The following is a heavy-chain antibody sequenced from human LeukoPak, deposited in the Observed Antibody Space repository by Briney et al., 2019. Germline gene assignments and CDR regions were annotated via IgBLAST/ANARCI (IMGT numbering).Heavy chain of an antibody. V-gene: IGHV1-18*01. J-gene: IGHJ6*02. D-gene: IGHD6-6*01. CDR1: GYTFTSYG. CDR2: ISAYNGNT. Sequence: ASVKVPCKASGYTFTSYGISWVRQAPGQGLEWMRWISAYNGNTNYAQKLQGRVTMTIDTSTSTAYMELRSLRSDDTAVYYCARLKAARPLYYYYGMDVWGQGTTVTVSS. CDR3: ARLKAARPLYYYYGMDV.